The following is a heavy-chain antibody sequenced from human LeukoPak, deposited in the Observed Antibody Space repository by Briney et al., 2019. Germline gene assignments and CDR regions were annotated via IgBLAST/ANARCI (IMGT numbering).Heavy chain of an antibody. D-gene: IGHD3-3*01. CDR2: IIPIFGTA. CDR3: ARAGYYDFWSGHRYYFDY. J-gene: IGHJ4*02. V-gene: IGHV1-69*06. CDR1: GGTFSSYA. Sequence: ASVKVSCKASGGTFSSYAISWVRQAPGQGLEWMGGIIPIFGTANYAQKFQGRVTITADKSTSTAYMELSSLRSEDTAVYYCARAGYYDFWSGHRYYFDYWGQGTLVTVTS.